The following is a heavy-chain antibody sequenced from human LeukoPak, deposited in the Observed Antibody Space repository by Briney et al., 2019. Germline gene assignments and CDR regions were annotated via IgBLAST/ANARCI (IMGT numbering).Heavy chain of an antibody. Sequence: SETLSLTCTVSGGSISSYYWSWIRQPPGKGLEWIGYIYYSGSTNYNPSLKSRVTISVDTSKNQFSLKLSSVTAADTAVYYCARSSTTVVNFDYWGQGTLVTVSS. CDR3: ARSSTTVVNFDY. CDR2: IYYSGST. CDR1: GGSISSYY. J-gene: IGHJ4*02. V-gene: IGHV4-59*08. D-gene: IGHD4-23*01.